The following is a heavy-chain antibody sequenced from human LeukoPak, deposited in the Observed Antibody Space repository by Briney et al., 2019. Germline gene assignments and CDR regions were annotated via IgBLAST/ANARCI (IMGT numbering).Heavy chain of an antibody. Sequence: SETLSLTCTLSGGSISRYYWSWIRQPPGKGLEWIGYIYYSGSTNYNPSLKSRVTISVDTSKNQFSLKLSSVTAADTAVYYCARGGTYYDILTGYYRALAGWFDPWGQGTLVTVSS. CDR1: GGSISRYY. V-gene: IGHV4-59*08. J-gene: IGHJ5*02. CDR2: IYYSGST. D-gene: IGHD3-9*01. CDR3: ARGGTYYDILTGYYRALAGWFDP.